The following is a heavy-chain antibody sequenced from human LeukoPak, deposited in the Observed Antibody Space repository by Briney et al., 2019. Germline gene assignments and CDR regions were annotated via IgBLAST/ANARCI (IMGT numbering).Heavy chain of an antibody. CDR3: ARGDSSSWSRTGYYYYYYGMDV. J-gene: IGHJ6*02. CDR2: INHSGST. CDR1: GGSFSGYY. V-gene: IGHV4-34*01. Sequence: SETLSLTCAVYGGSFSGYYWSWIRQPPGKGLELIGEINHSGSTNYNPSLKSRVTISVDTSKDQFSLKLSSVTAADTAVYYCARGDSSSWSRTGYYYYYYGMDVWGQGTTVTVSS. D-gene: IGHD6-13*01.